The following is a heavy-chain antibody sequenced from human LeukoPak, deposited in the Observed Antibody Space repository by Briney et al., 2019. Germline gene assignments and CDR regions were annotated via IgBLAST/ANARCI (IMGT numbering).Heavy chain of an antibody. CDR1: GFTFSSYE. V-gene: IGHV3-48*03. CDR2: ISSSGSTI. D-gene: IGHD3-16*01. Sequence: GGSLRLSCAASGFTFSSYEMNWVRQAPGKALGWVSYISSSGSTIYYADSVKGRFTISRDNSKNTLYLQMNSLRAEDTAVYYCAKDGQGLTYYFDYWGQGTLVTVSS. J-gene: IGHJ4*02. CDR3: AKDGQGLTYYFDY.